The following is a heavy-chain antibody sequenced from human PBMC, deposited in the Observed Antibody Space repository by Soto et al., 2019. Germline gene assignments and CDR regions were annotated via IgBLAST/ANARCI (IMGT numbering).Heavy chain of an antibody. CDR2: IIPILGVV. Sequence: QVQLVQSGAEVKKTGSSVNVSCPAAGGTFSTSSIGWVRQAPGQGLEWMGRIIPILGVVDYAEKFQDRVAIAADRSSNTGYTGLRSLSSDDTDVYYCARGFAVVPSPDTGLNWFDPLGQGDLVTVSS. D-gene: IGHD2-2*01. J-gene: IGHJ5*02. CDR1: GGTFSTSS. CDR3: ARGFAVVPSPDTGLNWFDP. V-gene: IGHV1-69*02.